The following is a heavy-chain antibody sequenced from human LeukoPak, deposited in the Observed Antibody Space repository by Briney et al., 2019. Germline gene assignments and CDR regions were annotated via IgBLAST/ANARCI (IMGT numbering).Heavy chain of an antibody. CDR1: GYTFTGYY. J-gene: IGHJ6*03. Sequence: ASVKVSCKASGYTFTGYYMHWVRQAPGQGLEWMGWINPNSGGTNYAQKFQGRVTMTRDTSISIAYMELSRLRSDDTAVYYCARDGGSWYFYYYYYMDVWGKGTTVTVSS. D-gene: IGHD6-13*01. CDR3: ARDGGSWYFYYYYYMDV. V-gene: IGHV1-2*02. CDR2: INPNSGGT.